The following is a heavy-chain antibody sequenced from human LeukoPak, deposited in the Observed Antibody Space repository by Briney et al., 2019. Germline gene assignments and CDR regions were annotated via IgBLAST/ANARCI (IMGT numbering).Heavy chain of an antibody. CDR2: IKQDGSEK. CDR1: GFTFSSYW. J-gene: IGHJ6*03. D-gene: IGHD3-10*01. CDR3: ARVGRGFGEFVYYYYYYMDV. Sequence: GGSLRLSCAASGFTFSSYWMSWVRQAPGKGLEWVANIKQDGSEKYYVNSVKGRLTISRDNAKNSLYLQMNSLRAEDTAVYYCARVGRGFGEFVYYYYYYMDVWGKGTTVTVSS. V-gene: IGHV3-7*01.